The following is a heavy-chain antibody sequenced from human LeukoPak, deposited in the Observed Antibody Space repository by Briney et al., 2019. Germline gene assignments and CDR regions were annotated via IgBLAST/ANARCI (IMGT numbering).Heavy chain of an antibody. D-gene: IGHD6-13*01. J-gene: IGHJ3*02. CDR2: IKSKTDGGTT. CDR3: TTAYSSSWYAFDI. CDR1: GFTFSNAW. V-gene: IGHV3-15*01. Sequence: GGSLRLSCAASGFTFSNAWMSWVRQAPGKGLEWVGRIKSKTDGGTTDYAAPVKGRFTISRDDSKSTLYLQMNSLKTEDTAVYYCTTAYSSSWYAFDIWGQGTMVTVSS.